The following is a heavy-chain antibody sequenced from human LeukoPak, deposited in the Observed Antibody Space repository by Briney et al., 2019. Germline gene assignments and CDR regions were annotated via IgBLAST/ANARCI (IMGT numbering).Heavy chain of an antibody. J-gene: IGHJ4*02. CDR3: TTSTGDDKYGGDY. CDR2: IKSKTDGGTT. Sequence: PGGSLRLSCAASGFTFSNAWMSWVRQAPGKGLEWVGRIKSKTDGGTTDYAAPVKGRFTISRDDSKNTLYLQMNSLKTEDTAVYYCTTSTGDDKYGGDYWGQGTLVTVSS. V-gene: IGHV3-15*01. D-gene: IGHD3-16*01. CDR1: GFTFSNAW.